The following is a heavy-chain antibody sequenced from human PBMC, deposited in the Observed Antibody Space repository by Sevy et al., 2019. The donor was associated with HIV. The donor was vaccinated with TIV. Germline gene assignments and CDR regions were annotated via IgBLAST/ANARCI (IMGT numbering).Heavy chain of an antibody. CDR3: ARVLRVVRIDYFDY. D-gene: IGHD2-2*01. J-gene: IGHJ4*02. V-gene: IGHV3-7*01. CDR2: IKQDGTEK. Sequence: GGSLRLSCAASGFTFSNYWLSWVRQAPGKGLEWVANIKQDGTEKFYVDSVKGRFTISRDNAKNSLFLQMNSLRAEDTAVYYCARVLRVVRIDYFDYWGQGTLVTVSS. CDR1: GFTFSNYW.